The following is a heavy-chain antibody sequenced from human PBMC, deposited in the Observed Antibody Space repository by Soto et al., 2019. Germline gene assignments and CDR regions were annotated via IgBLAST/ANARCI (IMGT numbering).Heavy chain of an antibody. J-gene: IGHJ4*02. CDR3: TTGGDGYNSGDY. D-gene: IGHD5-12*01. CDR1: AFTFSNAW. V-gene: IGHV3-15*01. CDR2: IKSKTDGGTT. Sequence: GGSLRLSCAASAFTFSNAWMSWVRQAPGKGLEWVGRIKSKTDGGTTDYAAPVKGRFTISRDDSKNTLYLQMNSLKTEDKAVYYCTTGGDGYNSGDYWGQGTLVTVSS.